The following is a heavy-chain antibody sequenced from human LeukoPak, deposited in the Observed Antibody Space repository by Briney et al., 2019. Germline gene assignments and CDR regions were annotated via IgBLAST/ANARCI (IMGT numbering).Heavy chain of an antibody. J-gene: IGHJ3*02. Sequence: SETLSLTCTVSGGSISSYYWSWIRQPPGKGLEWIGYIYYSGSTNCNPSLKSRVTISVDTSKNQFSLKLSSVTAADTAVYYCASSTGRAFDIWGQGTMVTVSS. CDR1: GGSISSYY. CDR3: ASSTGRAFDI. V-gene: IGHV4-59*08. CDR2: IYYSGST.